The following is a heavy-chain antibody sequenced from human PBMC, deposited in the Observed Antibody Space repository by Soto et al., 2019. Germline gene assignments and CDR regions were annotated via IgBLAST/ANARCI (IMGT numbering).Heavy chain of an antibody. D-gene: IGHD2-21*02. CDR3: EVTTGY. J-gene: IGHJ4*02. V-gene: IGHV1-8*01. CDR2: VSPDSGNA. Sequence: QVHVVQSRAEVKKPGTSVKISCKTSGYIFTDYDINWVRQATGQGLEWMGWVSPDSGNAGYAQKFQGRVTMTSDASISTVYMELSNLKSEDTAVYYCEVTTGYWGQGTTVTVSS. CDR1: GYIFTDYD.